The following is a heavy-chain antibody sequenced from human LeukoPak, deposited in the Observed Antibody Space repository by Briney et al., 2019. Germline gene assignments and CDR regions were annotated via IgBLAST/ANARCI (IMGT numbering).Heavy chain of an antibody. CDR3: AKDPVSNVGQPDAFDI. CDR1: GFTFSSYA. CDR2: ISSSGGST. V-gene: IGHV3-23*01. Sequence: GGSLRLSCAASGFTFSSYAMGWVRQAPGKELEWVSSISSSGGSTYYADSVKGRFTISRDNSKNTLYLQMNSLRAEDTAVYYCAKDPVSNVGQPDAFDIWGQGTMVTVSS. D-gene: IGHD6-13*01. J-gene: IGHJ3*02.